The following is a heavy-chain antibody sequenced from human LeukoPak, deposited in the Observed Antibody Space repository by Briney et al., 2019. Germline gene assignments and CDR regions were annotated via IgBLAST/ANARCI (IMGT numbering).Heavy chain of an antibody. V-gene: IGHV3-7*01. D-gene: IGHD3-10*01. CDR1: GFTFSSYW. Sequence: PGGSLRLSCAASGFTFSSYWMSWVRQAPGKGLEWVANIKQDGSEKYYVDSVKGRFTISRDNAKNSLYLQMNSLRAEDTAVYYCARAIITMAPRIDFFDLWGRGTLVTVSS. J-gene: IGHJ2*01. CDR3: ARAIITMAPRIDFFDL. CDR2: IKQDGSEK.